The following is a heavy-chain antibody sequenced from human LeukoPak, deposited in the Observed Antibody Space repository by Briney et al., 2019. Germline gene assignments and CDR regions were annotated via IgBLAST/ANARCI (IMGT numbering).Heavy chain of an antibody. V-gene: IGHV4-30-2*01. CDR3: ARSLSGNSVDDAFDI. CDR1: GGSVSSNNYY. Sequence: SETLSLTCTVSGGSVSSNNYYWSWIRQPPGKGLEWIGYIYHSGSTYYNPSLKSRVTISVDRSKNQFSLKLSSVTAADTAMYYCARSLSGNSVDDAFDIWGQGTMVTVSS. CDR2: IYHSGST. D-gene: IGHD4-23*01. J-gene: IGHJ3*02.